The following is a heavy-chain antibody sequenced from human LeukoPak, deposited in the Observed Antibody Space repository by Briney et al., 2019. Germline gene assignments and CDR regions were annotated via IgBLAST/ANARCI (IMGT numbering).Heavy chain of an antibody. Sequence: GRSLRHSCAASGFTFSSYGMHWVRQAPGKGLEWVAVISYDGSNKYYADSVKGRFTISRDNSKNTLYLQMNSLRAEDTAVYYCAKDGFDYWGQGTLVTVSS. CDR1: GFTFSSYG. V-gene: IGHV3-30*18. CDR3: AKDGFDY. CDR2: ISYDGSNK. J-gene: IGHJ4*02.